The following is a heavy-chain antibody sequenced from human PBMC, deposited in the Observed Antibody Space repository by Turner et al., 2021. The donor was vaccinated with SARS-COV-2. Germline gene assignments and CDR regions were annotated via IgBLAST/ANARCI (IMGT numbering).Heavy chain of an antibody. CDR2: FFYSGNT. Sequence: QLQLQESGPGLVKPSETLSLTCTVSSGSISSSAYYWGWIRQPPGKGLEWIGSFFYSGNTYYSPSLKSRITISVDTSKNQFSLNLSSVTAADTAVYYCARQVSILGRWLAPFDSWGQGTLVTVSS. CDR3: ARQVSILGRWLAPFDS. V-gene: IGHV4-39*01. D-gene: IGHD6-19*01. J-gene: IGHJ4*02. CDR1: SGSISSSAYY.